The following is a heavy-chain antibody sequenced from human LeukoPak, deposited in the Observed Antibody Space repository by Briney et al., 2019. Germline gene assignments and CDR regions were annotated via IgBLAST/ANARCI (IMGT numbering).Heavy chain of an antibody. CDR2: IYYSGST. CDR1: GGSISSHY. D-gene: IGHD2-2*01. V-gene: IGHV4-59*11. J-gene: IGHJ5*02. Sequence: SETLSLTCTVSGGSISSHYWSWIRQPPGKGLEWIGYIYYSGSTNYNPSLKSRVTISVDTSKNQFSLKLSSVTAADTAVYYCARDARCSSTSCYEANWFDPWGQGTLVTVSS. CDR3: ARDARCSSTSCYEANWFDP.